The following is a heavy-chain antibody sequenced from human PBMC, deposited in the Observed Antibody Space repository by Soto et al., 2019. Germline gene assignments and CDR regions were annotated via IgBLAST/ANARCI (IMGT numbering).Heavy chain of an antibody. Sequence: QLQLQESGPGLVKPSETLSLTCTVSGGSISSSSYYWGWIRQPPGKGLEWIGSIYYSGSTYYNPSLKSQVPISVDTSKNQFALKLSSVTAADTAVYYCARNYYGSGSLDYWGQGTLVTVSS. CDR3: ARNYYGSGSLDY. D-gene: IGHD3-10*01. J-gene: IGHJ4*02. V-gene: IGHV4-39*01. CDR2: IYYSGST. CDR1: GGSISSSSYY.